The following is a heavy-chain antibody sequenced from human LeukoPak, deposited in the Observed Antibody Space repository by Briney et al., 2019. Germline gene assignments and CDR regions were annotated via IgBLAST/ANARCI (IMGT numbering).Heavy chain of an antibody. J-gene: IGHJ4*02. CDR1: GDSISSGDYY. CDR3: ARRSRGLSPFVRGSWTFDY. D-gene: IGHD6-13*01. V-gene: IGHV4-39*07. Sequence: SETLSLTCTVSGDSISSGDYYWSWIRQPPGKGLEWIGEINHSGSTNYNPSLKSRVTISVDTSKNQFSLKLSSVTAADTAVYYCARRSRGLSPFVRGSWTFDYWGQGTLVTVSS. CDR2: INHSGST.